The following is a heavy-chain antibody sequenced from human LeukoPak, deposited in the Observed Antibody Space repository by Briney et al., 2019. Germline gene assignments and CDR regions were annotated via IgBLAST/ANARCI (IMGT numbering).Heavy chain of an antibody. J-gene: IGHJ5*02. CDR3: AKGGYSSGWYNH. D-gene: IGHD6-19*01. Sequence: PGGSLRLSCAASGFTFSSYSMNWVRQAPGEGLEWVSSISSTSSYIYYADSVKGRFTISRDNSKNTLYLQMNSLRAEDTAVYYCAKGGYSSGWYNHWGQGTLVTVSS. CDR2: ISSTSSYI. V-gene: IGHV3-21*04. CDR1: GFTFSSYS.